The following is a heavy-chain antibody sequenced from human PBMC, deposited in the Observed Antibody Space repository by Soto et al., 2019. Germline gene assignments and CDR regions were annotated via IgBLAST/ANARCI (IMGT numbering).Heavy chain of an antibody. CDR2: INHSGST. V-gene: IGHV4-34*01. Sequence: SETLSLTCAVYGGSFSGYYWSWIRQPPGKGLEWIGEINHSGSTDYNPSLKSRVTISVDTSKNQFSLKLSSVTAADTAVYYCARGFNSGSYYVGYYFDYWGQGTLVTVSS. CDR3: ARGFNSGSYYVGYYFDY. CDR1: GGSFSGYY. J-gene: IGHJ4*02. D-gene: IGHD1-26*01.